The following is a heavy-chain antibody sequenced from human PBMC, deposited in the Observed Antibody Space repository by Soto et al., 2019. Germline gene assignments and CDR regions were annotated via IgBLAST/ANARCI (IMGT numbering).Heavy chain of an antibody. V-gene: IGHV1-18*01. CDR1: GFTFTIYG. CDR3: ARVVAAAPVYYGMDV. Sequence: QVQLVQSGAEVKKPGASVKVSCKASGFTFTIYGIAWVRQAPRQGLEWMGWINPYNANTNYAQKFQGRVTMTTDSPTTTGYMELRSLRSDDTAVYYCARVVAAAPVYYGMDVWGQGTTVTVSS. J-gene: IGHJ6*02. CDR2: INPYNANT. D-gene: IGHD2-15*01.